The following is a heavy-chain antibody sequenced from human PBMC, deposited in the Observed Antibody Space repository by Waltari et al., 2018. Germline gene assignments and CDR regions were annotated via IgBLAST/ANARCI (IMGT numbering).Heavy chain of an antibody. D-gene: IGHD5-18*01. Sequence: EVQLVESGGGLVHPGGSLRLSCAASGFTVSSNHMSWVRQAPGKGLEWVSRIYGAGSTYYADSWRGRFSISRDNSKNTLHIQMNSLRAEDTAMYYCARARDEDTAMVYFDHWGQGTLISVSS. CDR1: GFTVSSNH. CDR3: ARARDEDTAMVYFDH. J-gene: IGHJ4*02. CDR2: IYGAGST. V-gene: IGHV3-66*02.